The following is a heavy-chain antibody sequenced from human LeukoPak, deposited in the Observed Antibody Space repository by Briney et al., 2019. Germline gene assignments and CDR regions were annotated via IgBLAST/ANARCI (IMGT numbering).Heavy chain of an antibody. J-gene: IGHJ6*03. V-gene: IGHV4-59*12. CDR2: IYHSGST. D-gene: IGHD1-7*01. CDR3: ARVNWNYGGGYYYYMDV. CDR1: GGSISSYY. Sequence: KPSETLSFTCTVSGGSISSYYWSWIRQPPGKGLEWIGYIYHSGSTYYNPSLKSRVTISVDRSKNQFSLKLSSVTAADTAVYYCARVNWNYGGGYYYYMDVWGKGTTVTVSS.